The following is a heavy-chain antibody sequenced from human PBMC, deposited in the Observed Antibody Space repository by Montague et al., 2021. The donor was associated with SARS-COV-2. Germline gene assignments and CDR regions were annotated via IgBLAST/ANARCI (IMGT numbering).Heavy chain of an antibody. Sequence: SLRLSCAASGFTVSSNYMSWVRQAPGKGLEWVSLIYSSGRTSYADSVKGRFTMSRDNSKNTLYLQMNSLRAEDTAVYYCTRDFGESRDHWGQGILVTVSS. D-gene: IGHD3-10*01. CDR3: TRDFGESRDH. CDR2: IYSSGRT. V-gene: IGHV3-53*01. CDR1: GFTVSSNY. J-gene: IGHJ4*02.